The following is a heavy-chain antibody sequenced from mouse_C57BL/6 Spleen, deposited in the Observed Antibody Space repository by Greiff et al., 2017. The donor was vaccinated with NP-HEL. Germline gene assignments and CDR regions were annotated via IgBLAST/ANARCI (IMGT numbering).Heavy chain of an antibody. CDR2: FHPYNDDT. D-gene: IGHD1-1*01. J-gene: IGHJ4*01. Sequence: QVQLQQSGAELVKPGASVKMSCKASGYTFTTYPIEWMKQNHGKSLEWIGNFHPYNDDTKYNEKFKGRATLTVEKSSSTVYLELSRLTSDDSAVYYCARGVHYGSSYYAMDYWGQGTSVTVSS. CDR3: ARGVHYGSSYYAMDY. V-gene: IGHV1-47*01. CDR1: GYTFTTYP.